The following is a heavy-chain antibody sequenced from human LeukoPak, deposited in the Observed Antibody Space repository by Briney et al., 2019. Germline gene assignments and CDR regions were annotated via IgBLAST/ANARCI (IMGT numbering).Heavy chain of an antibody. J-gene: IGHJ6*04. CDR3: ARDGNENGMDV. D-gene: IGHD1-1*01. CDR2: ISSSGSTI. V-gene: IGHV3-48*03. CDR1: GFTFSSYE. Sequence: QPGGSLRLSCAASGFTFSSYEMNWVRQAPGKGLEWVSYISSSGSTICYADSVKGRFTISRDNAKNSLYLQMNSLRAEDTAVYYCARDGNENGMDVWGKGTTVTVSS.